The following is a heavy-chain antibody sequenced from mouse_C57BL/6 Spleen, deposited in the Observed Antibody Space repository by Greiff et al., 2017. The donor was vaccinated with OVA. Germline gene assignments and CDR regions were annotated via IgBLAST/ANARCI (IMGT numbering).Heavy chain of an antibody. CDR2: IHPNNGGT. CDR3: ARALTGLAD. J-gene: IGHJ3*01. V-gene: IGHV1-26*01. D-gene: IGHD1-2*01. CDR1: GYTFTDYY. Sequence: EVQLQQSGPELVKPGASVKISCKASGYTFTDYYMTWVKQSHGKSLEWIGDIHPNNGGTSYNQKFKGKATLTVDKSSSTAYMELRSLTSEDSACYYGARALTGLADWGQGTLVTVSA.